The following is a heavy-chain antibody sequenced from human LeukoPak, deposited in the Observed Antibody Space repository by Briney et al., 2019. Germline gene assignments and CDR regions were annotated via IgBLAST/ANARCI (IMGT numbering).Heavy chain of an antibody. CDR1: GFTFSGYE. J-gene: IGHJ4*02. V-gene: IGHV3-23*01. CDR2: ISGSGGTT. CDR3: AKVATVTTYALADY. D-gene: IGHD4-17*01. Sequence: GGSLRLSCAASGFTFSGYEMNWVRQVPGKGLEWVSAISGSGGTTYYADSVKGRFTISRDNSKNTLYLQMNSLRAEDTAIYHCAKVATVTTYALADYWGQGTLVTVS.